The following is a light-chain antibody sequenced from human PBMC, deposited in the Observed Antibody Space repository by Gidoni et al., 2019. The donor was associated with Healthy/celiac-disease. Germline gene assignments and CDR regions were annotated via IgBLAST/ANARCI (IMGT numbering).Light chain of an antibody. CDR3: HQSSSLPIT. J-gene: IGKJ5*01. CDR1: QSMGSI. CDR2: YAS. Sequence: EIVLTQSPDFQSVTPKENVTITCRARQSMGSILHWYQQKPDQSPKLLIKYASQSFSGVPSSFSVSGSGTDFTLTIYSLESEDAATYYCHQSSSLPITFGQGTRLEIK. V-gene: IGKV6-21*01.